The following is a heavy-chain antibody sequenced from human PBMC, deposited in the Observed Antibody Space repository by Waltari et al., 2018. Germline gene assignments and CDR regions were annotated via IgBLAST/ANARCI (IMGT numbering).Heavy chain of an antibody. Sequence: QVQLQGSGPGLVKPSQTLSLTCPVSGGSISRGGSSWSWNRQHPGTGLEWTGYIYYSESNYYNPSLKSRVTISVDTSKNQFSLKLSSVTAADTAVYYCARGLGWPQYYFDYWGQGTLVTVSS. CDR1: GGSISRGGSS. CDR2: IYYSESN. CDR3: ARGLGWPQYYFDY. D-gene: IGHD2-21*01. J-gene: IGHJ4*02. V-gene: IGHV4-31*03.